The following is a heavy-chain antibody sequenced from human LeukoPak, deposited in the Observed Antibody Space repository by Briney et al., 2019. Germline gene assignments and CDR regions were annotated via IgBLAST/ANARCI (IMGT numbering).Heavy chain of an antibody. CDR2: ISGSGGST. CDR1: GFTFSSYA. CDR3: AKGYYYDSSGYYPCFDY. J-gene: IGHJ4*02. D-gene: IGHD3-22*01. Sequence: GGSLRHSCAASGFTFSSYAMSWVRQAPGKGLEWVSAISGSGGSTYYADSVKGRFTISRDNSKNTLYLQMNSLRAEDTAVYYCAKGYYYDSSGYYPCFDYWGQGTLVTVSS. V-gene: IGHV3-23*01.